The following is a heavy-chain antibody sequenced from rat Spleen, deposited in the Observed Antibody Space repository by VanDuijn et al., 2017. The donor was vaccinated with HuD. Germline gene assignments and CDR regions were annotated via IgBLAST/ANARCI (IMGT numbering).Heavy chain of an antibody. Sequence: EVQLVESGGGLVQPGRSLKLSCAASGFTFSNYDMAWVRQAPTKGLEWLASISPSGGSTYYRDSVKGRFTVSRDNAKSTLYLQMDSLRSEDTATYYCARCMSTTEGMGVMDAWGQGASVTVSS. CDR2: ISPSGGST. CDR3: ARCMSTTEGMGVMDA. V-gene: IGHV5-25*01. J-gene: IGHJ4*01. D-gene: IGHD1-11*01. CDR1: GFTFSNYD.